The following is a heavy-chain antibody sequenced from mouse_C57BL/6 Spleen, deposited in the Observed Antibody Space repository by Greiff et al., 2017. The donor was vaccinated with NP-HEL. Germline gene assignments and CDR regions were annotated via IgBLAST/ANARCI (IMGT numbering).Heavy chain of an antibody. CDR3: ARRRDAMDY. CDR2: ISNGGGST. CDR1: GFTFSDYY. Sequence: EVMLVESGGGLVQPGGSLKLSCAASGFTFSDYYMYWVRQTPEKRLEWVAYISNGGGSTYYPDTVKGRFTISRDNAKNTLYLQMSRLKSEDTAMYYCARRRDAMDYWGQGTSVTVSS. J-gene: IGHJ4*01. V-gene: IGHV5-12*01.